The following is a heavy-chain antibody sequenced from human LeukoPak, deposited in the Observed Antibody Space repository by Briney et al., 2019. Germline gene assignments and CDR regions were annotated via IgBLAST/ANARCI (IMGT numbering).Heavy chain of an antibody. CDR2: IYSGGST. CDR1: RFTFSNFA. V-gene: IGHV3-23*03. J-gene: IGHJ3*02. D-gene: IGHD4-17*01. CDR3: AKDPNGDYVGAFDM. Sequence: GGSLRLSCAASRFTFSNFALIWVRQAPGEGLEWVSVIYSGGSTYYADSVKGRFTISRDNSKNTLFLQMNGLRAEDTAVYYCAKDPNGDYVGAFDMWGQGTMVTVSS.